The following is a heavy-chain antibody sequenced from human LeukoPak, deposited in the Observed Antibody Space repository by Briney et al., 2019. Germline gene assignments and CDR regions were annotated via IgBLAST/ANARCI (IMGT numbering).Heavy chain of an antibody. J-gene: IGHJ4*02. Sequence: SETLSLTCTVSGGSITSSSYYWGWIRLPPGKGLEWIGSIYYSGSTYYNPSLKSRVTISVDTSKNQFSLKLSSVTAADTAVYYCARAVRGLQNNDYWGQGTLVTVSS. V-gene: IGHV4-39*01. CDR1: GGSITSSSYY. CDR3: ARAVRGLQNNDY. D-gene: IGHD3-10*01. CDR2: IYYSGST.